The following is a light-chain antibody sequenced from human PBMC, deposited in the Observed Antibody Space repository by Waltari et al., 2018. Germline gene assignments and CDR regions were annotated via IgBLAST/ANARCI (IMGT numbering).Light chain of an antibody. V-gene: IGLV2-14*01. CDR2: EVS. CDR3: SSYTSSSTPV. J-gene: IGLJ3*02. CDR1: RRDVGGYNY. Sequence: QSALTQPASVSGSPGQSITIPCTGTRRDVGGYNYVPGYQQHPGKAPKLMIYEVSNRPSGVSNRFSGSKSGNTASLTISGLQAEDEADYYCSSYTSSSTPVFGGGTKLTVL.